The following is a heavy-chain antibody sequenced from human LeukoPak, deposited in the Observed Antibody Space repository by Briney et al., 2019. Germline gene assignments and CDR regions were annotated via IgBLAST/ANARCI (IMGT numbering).Heavy chain of an antibody. J-gene: IGHJ4*02. CDR2: IIPIFGTA. D-gene: IGHD2-2*01. CDR3: AAVVPAVMGCFDY. V-gene: IGHV1-69*13. CDR1: GGTFSSYA. Sequence: SVKVSCKASGGTFSSYALSWVRQAPGQGLEWMGGIIPIFGTANYAQKFQGRVTITADESTSTAYMELSSLRSEDTAVYYCAAVVPAVMGCFDYWGQGTLVTVSS.